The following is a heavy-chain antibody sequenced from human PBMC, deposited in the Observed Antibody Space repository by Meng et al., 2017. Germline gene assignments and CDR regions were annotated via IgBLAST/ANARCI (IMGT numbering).Heavy chain of an antibody. J-gene: IGHJ6*02. Sequence: ASVKVSCKASGYTFTSYAMHWVRQAPGQRLEWMGWINAGNGNTKYSQKFQGRVTITRDTSASTAYMELSRLRSEDTAVYYCAREKGGYCTNGVCYNYYGMDVWGQGTTVTVSS. CDR3: AREKGGYCTNGVCYNYYGMDV. D-gene: IGHD2-8*01. CDR1: GYTFTSYA. V-gene: IGHV1-3*01. CDR2: INAGNGNT.